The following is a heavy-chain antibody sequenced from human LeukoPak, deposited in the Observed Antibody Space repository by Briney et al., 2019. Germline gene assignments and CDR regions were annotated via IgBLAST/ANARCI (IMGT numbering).Heavy chain of an antibody. CDR1: GGSISSYY. Sequence: PSETLSLTCTVSGGSISSYYWSWIRQPPGKGLEWIGYIYYSGSTNYNPSLKSRVTISVDTSKNQFSLKLSSVTAADTAVYYCARFRPYSSDAFDIWGQGTMVTVSS. CDR2: IYYSGST. D-gene: IGHD1-26*01. V-gene: IGHV4-59*01. J-gene: IGHJ3*02. CDR3: ARFRPYSSDAFDI.